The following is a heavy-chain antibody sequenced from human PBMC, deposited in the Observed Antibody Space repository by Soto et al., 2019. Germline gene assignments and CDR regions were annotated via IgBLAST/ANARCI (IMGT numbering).Heavy chain of an antibody. Sequence: SETLSLTCIVSGESISSSSYYWVWIRHPPGKGLEWIGSIYYSGRTYYNPSFKSRVTISIGTSKNQFSLKLSSVTATDTAVYYCARQRTTVVTQAYFDHWGQGALVTVAS. D-gene: IGHD2-21*02. CDR2: IYYSGRT. CDR1: GESISSSSYY. J-gene: IGHJ4*02. V-gene: IGHV4-39*01. CDR3: ARQRTTVVTQAYFDH.